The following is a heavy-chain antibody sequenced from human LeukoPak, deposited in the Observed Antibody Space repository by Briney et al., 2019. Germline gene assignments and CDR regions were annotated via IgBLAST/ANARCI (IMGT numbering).Heavy chain of an antibody. V-gene: IGHV3-15*01. CDR3: TTGYYYDSSGYYLSAFDI. D-gene: IGHD3-22*01. J-gene: IGHJ3*02. Sequence: GGSLRLSCAASGFTFSNAWMSWVRQAPGKGLEWVDRIKSKTDGGTTDYAAPVKGRFTISRDDSKNTLYLQMNSLKTEDTAVYYCTTGYYYDSSGYYLSAFDIWGQGTMVTVSS. CDR1: GFTFSNAW. CDR2: IKSKTDGGTT.